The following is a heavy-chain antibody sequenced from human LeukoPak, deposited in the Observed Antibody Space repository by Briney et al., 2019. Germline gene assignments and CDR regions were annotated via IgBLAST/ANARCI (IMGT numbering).Heavy chain of an antibody. Sequence: PGGSLRLSCAASGFTFSNAWMSWVRQAPGKGLEWVSAISGSGGSTYYADSVKGRFTISRDNSKNTLYLQMNSLRAEDTAVYYCAKTYGDYEPIDYWGQGTLVTVSS. V-gene: IGHV3-23*01. J-gene: IGHJ4*02. CDR3: AKTYGDYEPIDY. CDR2: ISGSGGST. CDR1: GFTFSNAW. D-gene: IGHD4-17*01.